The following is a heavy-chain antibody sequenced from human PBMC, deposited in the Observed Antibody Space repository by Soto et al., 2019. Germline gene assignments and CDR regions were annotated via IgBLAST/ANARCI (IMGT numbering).Heavy chain of an antibody. D-gene: IGHD1-26*01. J-gene: IGHJ4*02. V-gene: IGHV3-30*18. CDR1: GFTFSSYG. CDR3: AKDQSVGATAGDY. CDR2: ISYDGSYK. Sequence: QVQLVESGGGVVQPGRSLRLSCAVSGFTFSSYGMHWVHQAPGKGLEWVAVISYDGSYKNYVDPVKGRFTISRDSSRNTLYLQMNSLRVEDTAVYYCAKDQSVGATAGDYWGQGTLVTVSS.